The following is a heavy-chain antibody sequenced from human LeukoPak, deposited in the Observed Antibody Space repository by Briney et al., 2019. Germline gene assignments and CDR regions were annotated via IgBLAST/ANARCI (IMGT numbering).Heavy chain of an antibody. CDR2: ITGSAGDT. D-gene: IGHD5-18*01. Sequence: GGFLRLSCAASGFTFSNYAMSWVRQAPGKGLEWFSAITGSAGDTYYADSVKGRFTISRDSSKNTFYLQMSSLRAEDTAVYFCVKEATGYSFADCWGQGTLVTVSS. J-gene: IGHJ4*02. V-gene: IGHV3-23*01. CDR1: GFTFSNYA. CDR3: VKEATGYSFADC.